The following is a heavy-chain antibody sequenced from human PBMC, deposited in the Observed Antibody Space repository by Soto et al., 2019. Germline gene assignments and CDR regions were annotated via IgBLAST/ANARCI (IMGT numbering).Heavy chain of an antibody. CDR3: ARGVVVVPAAANWFDP. CDR1: GGSFSGYY. Sequence: SETLSLTCAVYGGSFSGYYWSWIRQPPGKGLEWIGEINHSGSTNYNPSLKSRGTISVDTSKNQFSLKLSSVTAADTAVYYCARGVVVVPAAANWFDPWGQGTLVTVSS. J-gene: IGHJ5*02. V-gene: IGHV4-34*01. D-gene: IGHD2-2*01. CDR2: INHSGST.